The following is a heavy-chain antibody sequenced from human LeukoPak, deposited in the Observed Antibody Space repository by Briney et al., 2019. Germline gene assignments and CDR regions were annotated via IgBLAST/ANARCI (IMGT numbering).Heavy chain of an antibody. V-gene: IGHV3-30*02. D-gene: IGHD3-16*01. CDR1: GFTFSSYG. CDR3: AKDSSVYNYDSRNLDY. CDR2: IRYDSSSK. J-gene: IGHJ4*02. Sequence: PGGSLRLSCAASGFTFSSYGMHWVRQAPGKGLEWVAFIRYDSSSKYYADSVRGRFTISRDNSKNTLYLQMNSLRAEGTAVYYCAKDSSVYNYDSRNLDYWGQGTLVTVSS.